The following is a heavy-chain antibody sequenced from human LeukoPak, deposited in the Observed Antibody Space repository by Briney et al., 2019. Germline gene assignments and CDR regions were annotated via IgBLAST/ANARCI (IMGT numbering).Heavy chain of an antibody. J-gene: IGHJ4*02. V-gene: IGHV4-30-4*08. CDR1: GGSISSGDYY. Sequence: SETLSLTCTVSGGSISSGDYYWSWIRQPPGKAVGLIGYIYYSGSTYYNPALKSRITISVDTSKNQFSLKLSSVTAAGVSLYYCASDHTTPRTFDFWGQGTLVTVSS. CDR3: ASDHTTPRTFDF. CDR2: IYYSGST. D-gene: IGHD1-14*01.